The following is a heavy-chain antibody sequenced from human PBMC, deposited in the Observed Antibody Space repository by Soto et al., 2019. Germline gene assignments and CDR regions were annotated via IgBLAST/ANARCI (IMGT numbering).Heavy chain of an antibody. V-gene: IGHV3-23*01. CDR3: AKESDSSGYYLVVLDFDY. D-gene: IGHD3-22*01. Sequence: GSLRLSCAASGFAFSSYAMSWVRQAPGKGLEWVSAISGSGGSTYYADSVKGRFTISRDNSKNTLYLQMNSLRAEDTAVYYCAKESDSSGYYLVVLDFDYWGQGTLVTVSS. CDR2: ISGSGGST. CDR1: GFAFSSYA. J-gene: IGHJ4*02.